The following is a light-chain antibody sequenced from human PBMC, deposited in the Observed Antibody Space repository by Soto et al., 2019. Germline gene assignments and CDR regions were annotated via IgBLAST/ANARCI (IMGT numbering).Light chain of an antibody. J-gene: IGLJ2*01. CDR3: SLYTDPDNFVI. Sequence: QSVLTQPPSASGSPGQSVTISCTGTSSDVGRHNYVSWYQHHPGKAPKLLFFEVSKRPSGVPDRFSASKSGITASLTVSGLQPEDEAAYYCSLYTDPDNFVIFGGGTKLTVL. CDR2: EVS. V-gene: IGLV2-8*01. CDR1: SSDVGRHNY.